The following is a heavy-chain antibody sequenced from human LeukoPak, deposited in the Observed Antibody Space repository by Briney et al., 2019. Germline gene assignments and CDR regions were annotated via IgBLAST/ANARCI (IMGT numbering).Heavy chain of an antibody. CDR1: GDSISSYY. J-gene: IGHJ6*02. CDR2: IYYSGST. V-gene: IGHV4-59*01. CDR3: AREIGSWYGLDV. D-gene: IGHD6-13*01. Sequence: SETLSLTCTVSGDSISSYYGSWIRQPPGKGLEWVGYIYYSGSTNYNPSLKSRVTISVVTSKNQFSLKLSSVTAADTAVYYCAREIGSWYGLDVWGQGTTVTVSS.